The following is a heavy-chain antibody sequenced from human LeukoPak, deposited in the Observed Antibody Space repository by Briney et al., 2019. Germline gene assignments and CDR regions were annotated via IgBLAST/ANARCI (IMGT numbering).Heavy chain of an antibody. J-gene: IGHJ4*02. CDR2: IYPGDSGT. Sequence: GESLKISCKGSGYRFANYWIGWVRQMPGKGLEWMGIIYPGDSGTGYSPSFQGQVTISADKSISTAYLQWSSLKASDTAMYYCASTARGWYGAFDYWGQGTPVTVSS. CDR3: ASTARGWYGAFDY. CDR1: GYRFANYW. D-gene: IGHD6-19*01. V-gene: IGHV5-51*01.